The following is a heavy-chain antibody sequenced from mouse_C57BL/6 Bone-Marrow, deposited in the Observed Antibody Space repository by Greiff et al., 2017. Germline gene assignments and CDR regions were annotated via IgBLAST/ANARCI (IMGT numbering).Heavy chain of an antibody. D-gene: IGHD2-4*01. Sequence: EVQLQQSGPELVKPGASVKIPCKASGYTFTDYNMDWVKQSHGKSLEWVGDISPDNGGTIYNQTVKGKATLTVDKSSSTAYMELRSLTSEDTAVYYCARCDYDVWYFDVWGTGTTVTVSS. J-gene: IGHJ1*03. CDR3: ARCDYDVWYFDV. CDR2: ISPDNGGT. V-gene: IGHV1-18*01. CDR1: GYTFTDYN.